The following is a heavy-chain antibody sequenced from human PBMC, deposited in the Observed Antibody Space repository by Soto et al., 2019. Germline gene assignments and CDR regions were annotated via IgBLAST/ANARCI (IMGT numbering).Heavy chain of an antibody. CDR3: ARESGYSYGYAYLAN. V-gene: IGHV4-34*01. D-gene: IGHD5-18*01. CDR1: GGSFSGYY. CDR2: INHSGST. Sequence: SETLSLTCAVYGGSFSGYYWSWIRQPPGKGLEWIGEINHSGSTNYNPSLKSRVTISVDTSKNQFSLKLSSVTAADTAVYYCARESGYSYGYAYLANWGQGTLVTVSS. J-gene: IGHJ4*02.